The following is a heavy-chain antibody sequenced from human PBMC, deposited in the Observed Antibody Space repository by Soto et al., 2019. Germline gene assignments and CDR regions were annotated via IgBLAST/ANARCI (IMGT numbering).Heavy chain of an antibody. J-gene: IGHJ4*02. Sequence: EVQLVESGGGLVKPGGSLRLSCAASGFTFTRYSMNWVRQAPGKGLEWVSSISSTTNYIYYGDSMKGLFTISRDTAKNSLSLEINSLTAEDTAVYYCARESEDLTSNFDYWGQGTLGTVSS. CDR1: GFTFTRYS. CDR3: ARESEDLTSNFDY. CDR2: ISSTTNYI. V-gene: IGHV3-21*06.